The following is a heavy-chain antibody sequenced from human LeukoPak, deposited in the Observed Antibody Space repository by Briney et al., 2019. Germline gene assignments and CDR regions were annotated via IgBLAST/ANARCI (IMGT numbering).Heavy chain of an antibody. CDR1: GFTFSDYY. V-gene: IGHV3-11*04. Sequence: GGSLRLSCAASGFTFSDYYMSWIRQAPGKGLEWVSYISSSGSTIYYADSVKGRFTISRDNAKNSLYLQMNSLRAEDTAVYYCARGSCSSTSCSDFDYWGQGTLVTVSS. CDR2: ISSSGSTI. J-gene: IGHJ4*02. D-gene: IGHD2-2*01. CDR3: ARGSCSSTSCSDFDY.